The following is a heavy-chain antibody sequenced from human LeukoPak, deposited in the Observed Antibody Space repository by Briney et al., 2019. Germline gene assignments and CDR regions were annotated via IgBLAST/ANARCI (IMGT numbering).Heavy chain of an antibody. CDR1: GFTFSKYA. J-gene: IGHJ4*02. D-gene: IGHD3-22*01. Sequence: PGGSLRLSCAASGFTFSKYAMTWVRQAPGKGLEWVSGISVSGGSTNYAHSVKGRFTISRDNSKNTLSLQMNSLRAEDTAVYHCAKSNYFESGGYYFFDYWGQGTLVTVSS. CDR3: AKSNYFESGGYYFFDY. V-gene: IGHV3-23*01. CDR2: ISVSGGST.